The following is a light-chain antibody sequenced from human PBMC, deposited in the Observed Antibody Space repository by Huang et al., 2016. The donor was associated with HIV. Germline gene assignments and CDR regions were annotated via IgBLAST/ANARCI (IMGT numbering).Light chain of an antibody. J-gene: IGKJ3*01. CDR3: QQYNNWPKVFT. CDR2: DAS. Sequence: EIVMTQSPATLSVSPGERATLSCRASQSVSSNLAWYQQNPGQAPRLLIYDASPRATGIPARFSGSGSGTEFTLPISSLQSEEFAVYYCQQYNNWPKVFTFGPGNKVDIK. V-gene: IGKV3-15*01. CDR1: QSVSSN.